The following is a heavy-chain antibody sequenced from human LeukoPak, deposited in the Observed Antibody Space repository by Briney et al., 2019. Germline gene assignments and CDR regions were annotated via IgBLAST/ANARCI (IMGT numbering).Heavy chain of an antibody. J-gene: IGHJ6*03. D-gene: IGHD1-26*01. CDR3: ARDPYSGNYGAYYYYYMDV. CDR1: GFTFSDYY. Sequence: TGGSLRLSCAASGFTFSDYYMTWIRQAPGKGLEWVSSITSSSSYIYYADSVKGRFTISRDNAKNSLYLQMDSLRVEDTAVYYCARDPYSGNYGAYYYYYMDVWGKGTTVTISS. V-gene: IGHV3-21*06. CDR2: ITSSSSYI.